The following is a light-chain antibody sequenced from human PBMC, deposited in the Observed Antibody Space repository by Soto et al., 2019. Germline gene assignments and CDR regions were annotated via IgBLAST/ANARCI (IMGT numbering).Light chain of an antibody. J-gene: IGLJ2*01. CDR3: NSYTSTFTWV. CDR2: EVT. CDR1: SSDVGGHNF. Sequence: QSALTQPASVSGSPGQSITISCTGTSSDVGGHNFVSWYQHHPGKAPKLMIYEVTNRPSGVSDRFSGSKSGNTASLTISGLQAEDEADYYCNSYTSTFTWVFGCGTKLTVL. V-gene: IGLV2-14*01.